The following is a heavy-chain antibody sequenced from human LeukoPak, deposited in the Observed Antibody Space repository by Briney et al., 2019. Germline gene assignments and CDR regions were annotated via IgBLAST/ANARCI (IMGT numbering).Heavy chain of an antibody. CDR3: ARDAYYYDSSGYADY. CDR2: ISYDGSNK. D-gene: IGHD3-22*01. J-gene: IGHJ4*02. V-gene: IGHV3-30*03. Sequence: GGSLRLSCAASGFTFSSYGMHWVRQAPGKGLEWVAVISYDGSNKYYADSVKGRFTISRDNSKNTLYLQMNSLRAEDTAVYYCARDAYYYDSSGYADYWGQGTLVTVSS. CDR1: GFTFSSYG.